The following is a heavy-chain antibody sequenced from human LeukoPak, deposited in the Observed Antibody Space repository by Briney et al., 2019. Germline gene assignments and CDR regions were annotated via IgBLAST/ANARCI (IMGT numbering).Heavy chain of an antibody. J-gene: IGHJ4*02. Sequence: GGSLRLSCAASGFTFSSYAMHWVRQAPGKGPGWVAVISYDGSNKYYADSVKGRFTISRDNSKNTLYLQMNSLRAEDTAVYYCARGRDIVGALDYWGQGTLVTVSS. V-gene: IGHV3-30-3*01. CDR1: GFTFSSYA. CDR2: ISYDGSNK. D-gene: IGHD1-26*01. CDR3: ARGRDIVGALDY.